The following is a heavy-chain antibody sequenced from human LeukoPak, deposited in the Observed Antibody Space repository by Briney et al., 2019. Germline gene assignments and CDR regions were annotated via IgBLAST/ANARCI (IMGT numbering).Heavy chain of an antibody. J-gene: IGHJ4*02. CDR3: ARIGLSMIVEN. V-gene: IGHV4-34*01. D-gene: IGHD3-22*01. Sequence: SETLSLTCAVYGGSFSGYYWSWIRQPPGKGLEWIGEINHSGSTNYNPSLKSRVTISVDTSKNQFSLKLSSVTAADTAVYYCARIGLSMIVENWGQGTLVTVSS. CDR1: GGSFSGYY. CDR2: INHSGST.